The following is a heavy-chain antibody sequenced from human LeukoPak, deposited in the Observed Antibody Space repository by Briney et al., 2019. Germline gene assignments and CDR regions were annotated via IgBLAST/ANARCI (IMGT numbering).Heavy chain of an antibody. D-gene: IGHD3-10*01. Sequence: GASVKVSCKASGYTFSGYYMHWVRQAPGQGLEWMGWINPKSGGTNYAQKFQGRVTMIRDTSISTAYVELSRLRSDDTAVYYCARLPSYGSGRGDRVDYWGQGTLVTVSS. CDR1: GYTFSGYY. CDR2: INPKSGGT. CDR3: ARLPSYGSGRGDRVDY. J-gene: IGHJ4*02. V-gene: IGHV1-2*02.